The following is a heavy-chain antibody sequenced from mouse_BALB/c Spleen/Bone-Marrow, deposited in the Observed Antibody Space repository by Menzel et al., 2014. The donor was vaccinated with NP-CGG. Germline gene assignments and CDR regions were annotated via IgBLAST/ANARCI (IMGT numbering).Heavy chain of an antibody. Sequence: EVQLVESGGGLVQPGGSLKVSCAASGFDFSRFWMSWVRQAPGKGPEWIGEINPDSSTINYTPSLKDKFIISRDSAKNTLYLQMSKVRSEDTALYYCARRYGSSYRYWYFDVWGAGTTVTVSS. CDR3: ARRYGSSYRYWYFDV. V-gene: IGHV4-1*02. J-gene: IGHJ1*01. CDR1: GFDFSRFW. D-gene: IGHD1-1*01. CDR2: INPDSSTI.